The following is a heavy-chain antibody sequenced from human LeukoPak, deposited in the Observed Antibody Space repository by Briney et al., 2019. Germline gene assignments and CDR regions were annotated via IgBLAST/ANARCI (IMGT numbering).Heavy chain of an antibody. CDR2: ISSIGSTI. V-gene: IGHV3-48*03. CDR3: AELGITMIGGV. CDR1: GFPFSSYE. J-gene: IGHJ6*04. D-gene: IGHD3-10*02. Sequence: GSLILSCAASGFPFSSYEINLVRPAPGEGLEWVSYISSIGSTIYYADSVKGRFTISRDNAKNSLYLQMNSLRAEDTAVYYCAELGITMIGGVWGKGTTVTISS.